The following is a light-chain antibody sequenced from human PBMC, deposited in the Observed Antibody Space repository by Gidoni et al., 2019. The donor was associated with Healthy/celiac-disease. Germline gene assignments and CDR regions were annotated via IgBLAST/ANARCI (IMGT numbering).Light chain of an antibody. V-gene: IGKV1-9*01. CDR1: QGISSY. Sequence: DCQFTQSPSSLSASVGDRVTITCRASQGISSYLAWYQQKPGKAPKLLIYAASTLQSGVPSRFSGSGSGTEFTLTINSLQPDDFATYYCQQLNSYPPTFGPGTKLEIK. CDR2: AAS. CDR3: QQLNSYPPT. J-gene: IGKJ2*01.